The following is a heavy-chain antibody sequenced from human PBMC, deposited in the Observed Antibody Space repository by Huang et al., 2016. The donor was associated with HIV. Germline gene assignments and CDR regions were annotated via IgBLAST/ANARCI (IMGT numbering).Heavy chain of an antibody. CDR2: NYPDDADT. CDR1: GYNFSNYW. J-gene: IGHJ3*02. V-gene: IGHV5-51*03. Sequence: EVQLVQSGAEMKKPGESLKISCQGSGYNFSNYWVGWVRQMPGKGLEGVGVNYPDDADTRNSPSFQGQVTISGDKSTGTAYLQWSSLKASDTAMYYCVRSNTEAGLNAFNIWGQGTMVTVSS. D-gene: IGHD6-19*01. CDR3: VRSNTEAGLNAFNI.